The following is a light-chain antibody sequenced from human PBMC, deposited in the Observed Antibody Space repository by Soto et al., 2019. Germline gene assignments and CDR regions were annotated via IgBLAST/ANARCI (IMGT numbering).Light chain of an antibody. CDR2: GAS. V-gene: IGKV3-15*01. J-gene: IGKJ4*01. Sequence: EIVMTHSPATLSVSPGERVTLSCRASQSVSSNLAWYQHKPGQAPRLLIFGASTRATGVPARFSGSGSGKEFTLTISSLQSEDFAVYYCQQYEQWPLTFGGGTKVEIK. CDR1: QSVSSN. CDR3: QQYEQWPLT.